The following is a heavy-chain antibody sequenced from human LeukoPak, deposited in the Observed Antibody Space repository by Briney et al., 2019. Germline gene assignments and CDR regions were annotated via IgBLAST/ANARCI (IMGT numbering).Heavy chain of an antibody. D-gene: IGHD3-16*01. J-gene: IGHJ4*02. V-gene: IGHV3-21*01. CDR3: ARDWAPTYYFDY. CDR1: GFTFSSYS. Sequence: KPGGSLRLSCAASGFTFSSYSMNWVRQAPGKGLEWVSSISSSSSYIYYADSVKGRFTISRDNAKNSLYLQMNSLRAEDTAVYYCARDWAPTYYFDYWGQGTLSPSPQ. CDR2: ISSSSSYI.